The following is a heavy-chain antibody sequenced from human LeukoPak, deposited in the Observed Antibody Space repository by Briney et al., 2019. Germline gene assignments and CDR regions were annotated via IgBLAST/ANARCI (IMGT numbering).Heavy chain of an antibody. J-gene: IGHJ4*02. Sequence: GESQKISCKGSGYSFTSYWISWGRQMRGKVQERVGINYPGDYDTRYSPSFQGQVTISADKSISTAYLQWSSLKATDTAMYYCARPSGSYFKDYFDYWGQGTLVTVSS. D-gene: IGHD3-10*01. V-gene: IGHV5-51*01. CDR2: NYPGDYDT. CDR1: GYSFTSYW. CDR3: ARPSGSYFKDYFDY.